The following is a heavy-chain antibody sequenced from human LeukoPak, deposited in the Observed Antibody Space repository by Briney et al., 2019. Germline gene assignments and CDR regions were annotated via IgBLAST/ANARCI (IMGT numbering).Heavy chain of an antibody. Sequence: ASVKVSCKVSGYTLTELSMHWVRQAPGKGLEWMGGFDPEDGETIYAQKFQGRVTMTEDTSTDTAYMELSSLRTEDTAVYYCTTAQVRGEQQLPIGVWGKGTTVTVSS. V-gene: IGHV1-24*01. J-gene: IGHJ6*04. D-gene: IGHD6-13*01. CDR2: FDPEDGET. CDR1: GYTLTELS. CDR3: TTAQVRGEQQLPIGV.